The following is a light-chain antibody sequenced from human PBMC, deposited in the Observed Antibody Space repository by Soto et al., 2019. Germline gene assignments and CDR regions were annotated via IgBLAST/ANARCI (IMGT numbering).Light chain of an antibody. V-gene: IGLV1-44*01. J-gene: IGLJ1*01. Sequence: QSVLTQPPYASGTPGQRFTISCSGSISNIGTNAVNLYQHLPGTAPKLLIYSNNRRPSGVPDRFSGSKSGTSASLAISGLQSEDEADYYCASWDDSLTGYVFGTGTKVTVL. CDR2: SNN. CDR1: ISNIGTNA. CDR3: ASWDDSLTGYV.